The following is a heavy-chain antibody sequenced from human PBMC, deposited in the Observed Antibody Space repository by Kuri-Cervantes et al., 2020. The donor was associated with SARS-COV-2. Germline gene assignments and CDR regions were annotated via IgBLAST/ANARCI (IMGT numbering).Heavy chain of an antibody. CDR2: IYTSGST. D-gene: IGHD6-6*01. CDR3: ARGPTVAASSSVLDP. V-gene: IGHV4-4*09. Sequence: SETLSLTCTVSGGSISSHYWSWIRQPAGKGLEWIGYIYTSGSTNYNPSLKSRVTISVDTSKNQFSLKLSSVTAADTAVYYCARGPTVAASSSVLDPWGQGTLVTVSS. J-gene: IGHJ5*02. CDR1: GGSISSHY.